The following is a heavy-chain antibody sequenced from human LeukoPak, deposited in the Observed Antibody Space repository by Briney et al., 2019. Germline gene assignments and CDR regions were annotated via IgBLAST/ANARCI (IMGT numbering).Heavy chain of an antibody. V-gene: IGHV4-59*01. J-gene: IGHJ4*02. Sequence: SETLSLTCTVSGGSISSYYWSWIRQPPGKGLEWIGYIYDSGSTNYNPSLKSRVTISVDTSKNQFSLKLSSVTAADTAVYYCAKWHEKLLAFDSWGQGTLVTVSS. CDR1: GGSISSYY. CDR3: AKWHEKLLAFDS. CDR2: IYDSGST. D-gene: IGHD1-7*01.